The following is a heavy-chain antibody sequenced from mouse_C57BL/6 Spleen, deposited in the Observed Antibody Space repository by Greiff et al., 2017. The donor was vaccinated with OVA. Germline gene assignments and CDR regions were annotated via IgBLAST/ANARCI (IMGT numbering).Heavy chain of an antibody. CDR1: GFTFSDYG. V-gene: IGHV5-17*01. J-gene: IGHJ2*01. D-gene: IGHD1-1*01. Sequence: EVKLVESGGGLVKPGGSLKLSCAASGFTFSDYGMHWVRQAPEKGLEWVAYISSGSSTIYYADTVKGRFTISRDNAKNTLFLQMTSLRSEDTAMYYCARYYYGSSYVYFDYWGQGTTLTVSS. CDR2: ISSGSSTI. CDR3: ARYYYGSSYVYFDY.